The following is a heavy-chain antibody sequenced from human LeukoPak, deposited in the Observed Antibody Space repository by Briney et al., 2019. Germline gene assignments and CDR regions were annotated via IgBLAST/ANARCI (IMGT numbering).Heavy chain of an antibody. CDR3: AKPDYPWE. CDR1: GFTFSRHW. Sequence: PGGSLRLSCAASGFTFSRHWMTWVRQAPGKGLEWVAFIRYDGSSKYYADSVKGRFTISRDNSKNTLYLQMNSLRAEDTAVYYCAKPDYPWEWGQGTLVTVSS. D-gene: IGHD4-11*01. V-gene: IGHV3-30*02. CDR2: IRYDGSSK. J-gene: IGHJ4*02.